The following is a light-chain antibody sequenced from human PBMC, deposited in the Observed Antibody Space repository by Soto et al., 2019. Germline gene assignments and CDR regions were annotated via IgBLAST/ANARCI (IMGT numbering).Light chain of an antibody. CDR3: QQSDNSSCS. J-gene: IGKJ1*01. CDR1: RSIITA. Sequence: DIQMTQSPSTLSASVGERVTITCRASRSIITAVAWYQQKPGQAPKLLIYTASNLHSGVPSRFSGSGSGTEFTLTITRLQPEDFAAYYCQQSDNSSCSFGQGTKVDIK. V-gene: IGKV1-5*03. CDR2: TAS.